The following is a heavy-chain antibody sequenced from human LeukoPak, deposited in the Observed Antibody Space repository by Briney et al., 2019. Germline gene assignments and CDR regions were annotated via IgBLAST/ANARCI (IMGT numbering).Heavy chain of an antibody. D-gene: IGHD3-22*01. J-gene: IGHJ3*02. V-gene: IGHV1-58*02. CDR2: IFVGSGNT. Sequence: SVKVSCKASGFTFTSSAMQWVRQARGQRLEWIGWIFVGSGNTNYAQKFQERVTITRDMSTSTAYMELSSLRSEDTAVYYCAAADNYYDSSGYPLYAFYIWGQGTMVTVSS. CDR3: AAADNYYDSSGYPLYAFYI. CDR1: GFTFTSSA.